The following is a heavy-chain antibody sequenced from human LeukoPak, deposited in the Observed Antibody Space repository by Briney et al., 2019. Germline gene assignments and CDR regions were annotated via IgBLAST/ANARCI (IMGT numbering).Heavy chain of an antibody. CDR2: MNPNSGNT. V-gene: IGHV1-8*01. Sequence: GASVKVSCKASGYTFTSYDINWVRQATGQGLEWMGWMNPNSGNTGYAQKFQGRVTMTRNTPISTAYMELSSLRSEDTAVYYCAGYGSGSYRNYDAFDIWGQGTTVTVSS. CDR3: AGYGSGSYRNYDAFDI. J-gene: IGHJ3*02. CDR1: GYTFTSYD. D-gene: IGHD3-10*01.